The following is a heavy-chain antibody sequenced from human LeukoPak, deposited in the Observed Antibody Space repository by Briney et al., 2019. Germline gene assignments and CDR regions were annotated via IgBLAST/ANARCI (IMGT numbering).Heavy chain of an antibody. CDR3: ARFYGDYKNWFDP. CDR2: IYYSGRT. Sequence: TLSLTCTVSGDSISSGAYYWSWIRQHPGKALEWIGYIYYSGRTYYNSSLKSRVTISVDTSKNQFSLKLSSVTAADTAVYYCARFYGDYKNWFDPWGQGTLVTVSS. CDR1: GDSISSGAYY. D-gene: IGHD4-17*01. J-gene: IGHJ5*02. V-gene: IGHV4-31*03.